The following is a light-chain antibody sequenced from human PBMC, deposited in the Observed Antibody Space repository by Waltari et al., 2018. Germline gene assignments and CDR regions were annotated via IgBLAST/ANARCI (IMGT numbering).Light chain of an antibody. V-gene: IGKV1-39*01. J-gene: IGKJ1*01. CDR3: QKSSSTPPWT. Sequence: DIQMTPSPSSLSASVGDGVTITCRSSQSISIYLNCYQQKPGKAPKLLIYAASTLHSGVPSRFSGSGSGTEFTLTISSLQPEDFATYYCQKSSSTPPWTFGQGTKVEIK. CDR1: QSISIY. CDR2: AAS.